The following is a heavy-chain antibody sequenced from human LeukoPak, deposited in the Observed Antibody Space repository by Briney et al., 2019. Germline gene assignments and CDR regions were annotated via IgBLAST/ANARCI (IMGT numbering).Heavy chain of an antibody. J-gene: IGHJ4*02. V-gene: IGHV3-30*02. Sequence: GGSLRLPRAASGFTFSSHGTHWARQPPAKGLVWVAFIRYDGSNKYYADCVKGRFTISRDNSMNTLYLQMNSLTAEDTAVYYCAKKIRPSGIAAAGTDNWGQGTLDTVSS. CDR2: IRYDGSNK. CDR1: GFTFSSHG. CDR3: AKKIRPSGIAAAGTDN. D-gene: IGHD6-13*01.